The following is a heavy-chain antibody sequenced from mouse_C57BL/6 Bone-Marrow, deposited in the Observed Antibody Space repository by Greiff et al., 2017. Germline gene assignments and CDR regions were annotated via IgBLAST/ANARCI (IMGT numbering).Heavy chain of an antibody. J-gene: IGHJ3*01. CDR3: ARREYYYGSSPFAY. Sequence: VKLQQPGAELVRPGSSVKLSCKASGYTFTSYWMHLVKQRPIQGLEWIGNIDPSDSETHYNQKFKDKATLTVDKSSSTAYMQLSSLTSEDSAVYYCARREYYYGSSPFAYWGQGTLVTVSA. CDR2: IDPSDSET. CDR1: GYTFTSYW. D-gene: IGHD1-1*01. V-gene: IGHV1-52*01.